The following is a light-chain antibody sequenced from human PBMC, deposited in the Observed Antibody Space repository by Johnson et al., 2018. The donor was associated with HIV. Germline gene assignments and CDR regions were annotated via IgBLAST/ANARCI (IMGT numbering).Light chain of an antibody. V-gene: IGLV1-51*02. CDR3: GIWDARLSPLYV. CDR1: VSNIESYF. CDR2: EDN. J-gene: IGLJ1*01. Sequence: QAVLTQPPSVSAAPGQTVNISCSGNVSNIESYFVSWYQQLPGAAPTLLIYEDNKRPSGIPDRFSGSKSGATATLGITGLQTGDEADYYCGIWDARLSPLYVCGTGTTISVL.